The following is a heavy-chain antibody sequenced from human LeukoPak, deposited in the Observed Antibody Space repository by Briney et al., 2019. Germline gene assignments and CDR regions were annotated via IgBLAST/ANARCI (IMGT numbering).Heavy chain of an antibody. CDR3: AKVAGDRMDY. CDR1: GYTFATYG. D-gene: IGHD6-13*01. CDR2: ISSNTGKT. V-gene: IGHV1-18*01. J-gene: IGHJ4*02. Sequence: GASVKVSCKASGYTFATYGFCWVRQAPGHGLEWMGWISSNTGKTDYAQKFQGRVTLTTDTSTSTASMELRSLRPDDTALYYCAKVAGDRMDYWGQGTLLTVSS.